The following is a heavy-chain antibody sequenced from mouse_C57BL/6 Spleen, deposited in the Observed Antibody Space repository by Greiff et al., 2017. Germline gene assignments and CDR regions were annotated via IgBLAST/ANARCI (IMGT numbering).Heavy chain of an antibody. CDR3: ARRFDYYGSSYPWFAY. D-gene: IGHD1-1*01. J-gene: IGHJ3*01. CDR2: IYPSDSET. Sequence: QVQLQQPGAELVRPGSSVKLSCKASGYTFTSYWMDWVKQRPGQGLEWIGNIYPSDSETHYNQKFKDKATLTVDKSSSPAYMQLSSLTSEDSAVYYCARRFDYYGSSYPWFAYWGQGTLVTVSA. V-gene: IGHV1-61*01. CDR1: GYTFTSYW.